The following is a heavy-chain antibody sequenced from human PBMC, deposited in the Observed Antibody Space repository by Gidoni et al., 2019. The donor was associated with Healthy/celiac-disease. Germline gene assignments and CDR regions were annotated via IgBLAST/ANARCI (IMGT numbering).Heavy chain of an antibody. CDR3: ARDQGGSYSDYYYGMDV. D-gene: IGHD1-26*01. CDR2: IIPILGIA. Sequence: QVQLVQSGAEVKKPGSSVKVSYKASGGTFSSYTISWVRQAPGQGLEWMGRIIPILGIANYAQKFQGRVTITADKSTSTAYMELSSLRSEDTAVYYCARDQGGSYSDYYYGMDVWGQGTTVTVSS. J-gene: IGHJ6*02. CDR1: GGTFSSYT. V-gene: IGHV1-69*08.